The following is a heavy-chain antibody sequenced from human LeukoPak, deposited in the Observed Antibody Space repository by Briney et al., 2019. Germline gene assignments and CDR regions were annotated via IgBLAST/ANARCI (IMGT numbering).Heavy chain of an antibody. Sequence: QTRGSLRLSCAASGFTFSSYWMSWVRQAPGKGLEWVANIKQDGSEKYYVDSVKGRFTISRDNAKNSLYLQMNSLRAEDTAVYYCARDWLSYYDILTGYLSYWGQGTLVTVSS. CDR1: GFTFSSYW. D-gene: IGHD3-9*01. CDR3: ARDWLSYYDILTGYLSY. CDR2: IKQDGSEK. V-gene: IGHV3-7*01. J-gene: IGHJ4*02.